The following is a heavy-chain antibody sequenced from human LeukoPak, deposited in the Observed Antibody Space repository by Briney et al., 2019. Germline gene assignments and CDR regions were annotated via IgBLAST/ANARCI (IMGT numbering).Heavy chain of an antibody. D-gene: IGHD3-10*01. Sequence: ASVKVSCKASGYTFTGYYMHWVPQAPGQGLEWMGWINPNSGGTNYAQKLQGRVTMTRDTAISTAYMELSRLRSDDTAAYYCARDRRFGELGDYWGQGTLVTVSS. CDR1: GYTFTGYY. CDR3: ARDRRFGELGDY. CDR2: INPNSGGT. V-gene: IGHV1-2*02. J-gene: IGHJ4*02.